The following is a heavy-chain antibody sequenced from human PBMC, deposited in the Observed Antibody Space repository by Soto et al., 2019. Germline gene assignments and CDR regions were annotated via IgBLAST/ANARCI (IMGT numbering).Heavy chain of an antibody. J-gene: IGHJ6*02. CDR1: GYSFTSYW. D-gene: IGHD2-2*01. CDR3: ARHMRRQPLPYYYGMDV. Sequence: EVQLVQSGAEVKKPGESLKISCKGSGYSFTSYWIGWVRQMPGKGLEWMGIIYPGDSDTRYSPSFQGQVTISADKSISTAYLQWSSRKASDTAMYYCARHMRRQPLPYYYGMDVWGQGTTVTVSS. CDR2: IYPGDSDT. V-gene: IGHV5-51*01.